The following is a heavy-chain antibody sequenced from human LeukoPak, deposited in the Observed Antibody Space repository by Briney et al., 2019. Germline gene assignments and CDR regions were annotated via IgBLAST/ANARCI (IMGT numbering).Heavy chain of an antibody. CDR2: IYPGDSDT. CDR1: GYSFTSYW. J-gene: IGHJ4*02. Sequence: GGSLKISCKGSGYSFTSYWIGWVRQMPGKGLEWMGIIYPGDSDTRYSPSFQGQVTISADKSISTAYLQWSSLKASDTAMYYCARHPDYYGSGSYYPLFDYWGQGTLVAVSS. CDR3: ARHPDYYGSGSYYPLFDY. V-gene: IGHV5-51*01. D-gene: IGHD3-10*01.